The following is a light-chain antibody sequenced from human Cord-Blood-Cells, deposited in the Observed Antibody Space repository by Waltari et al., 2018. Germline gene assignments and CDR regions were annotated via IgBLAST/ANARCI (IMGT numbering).Light chain of an antibody. CDR2: GAS. CDR1: QSVSSSY. V-gene: IGKV3-20*01. J-gene: IGKJ2*01. Sequence: EIVLTQSHGTLSLSPGERATLSCRASQSVSSSYLAWYQQKPGQAPRLLIYGASSRATGIPDRFSGSGSGTDFTLTISRLEPEDFAVYYCQQYGSSPPRYTFGQGTKLEIK. CDR3: QQYGSSPPRYT.